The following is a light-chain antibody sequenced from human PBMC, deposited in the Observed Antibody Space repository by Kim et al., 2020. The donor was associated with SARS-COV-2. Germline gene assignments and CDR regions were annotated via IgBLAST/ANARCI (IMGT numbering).Light chain of an antibody. CDR2: GAS. CDR3: QQYNNWPRT. Sequence: EILMTQSPATLSVSPGERATLSCRASQSVGSNLAWYQQKPGQAPRLLIYGASTRATGTLGGFSGSGSGTEFTLTISSLQSEDFAVYYCQQYNNWPRTFGQGTKVDIK. J-gene: IGKJ1*01. CDR1: QSVGSN. V-gene: IGKV3-15*01.